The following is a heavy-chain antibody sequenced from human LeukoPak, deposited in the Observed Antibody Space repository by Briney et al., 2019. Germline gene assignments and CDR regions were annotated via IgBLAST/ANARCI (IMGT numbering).Heavy chain of an antibody. Sequence: GGSLRLSCGVSGFTVSDNYMTWVRQAPGKGLEWVSVIYKDGTTYYADSVKGRFTISRDNSKNTLYLQMNSLRDEDTAVYYCVRASSWFWQYYFDYWGQGTLVTVSS. J-gene: IGHJ4*02. CDR3: VRASSWFWQYYFDY. V-gene: IGHV3-53*01. D-gene: IGHD6-13*01. CDR2: IYKDGTT. CDR1: GFTVSDNY.